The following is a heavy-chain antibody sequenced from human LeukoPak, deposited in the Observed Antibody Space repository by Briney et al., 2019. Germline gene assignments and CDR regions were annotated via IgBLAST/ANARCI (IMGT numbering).Heavy chain of an antibody. D-gene: IGHD2-15*01. V-gene: IGHV1-18*01. CDR3: ARECSGDAFDI. Sequence: SVKVSCKASGYTLTSYGISWARHAPGQGLEWMGWISAYNGNTNYAQKLQGRVTMNTDTYTSTAYMELRSVRADDTAVYCCARECSGDAFDIWGQGTMVTVSS. CDR2: ISAYNGNT. J-gene: IGHJ3*02. CDR1: GYTLTSYG.